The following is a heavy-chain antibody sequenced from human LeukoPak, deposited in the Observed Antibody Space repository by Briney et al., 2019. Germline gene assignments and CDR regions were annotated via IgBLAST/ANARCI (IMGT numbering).Heavy chain of an antibody. V-gene: IGHV3-21*01. CDR2: ISPTGIYT. CDR3: GRDYLGESRAGGP. J-gene: IGHJ5*02. D-gene: IGHD3-10*01. Sequence: PGGSLTLPCAASGFTFSSLTMHWLRQARGKGLEWASSISPTGIYTWHADSVKGRFTISRDNAKNSVHLQMTNLRVDDTAVYYCGRDYLGESRAGGPWGQGILVSVSS. CDR1: GFTFSSLT.